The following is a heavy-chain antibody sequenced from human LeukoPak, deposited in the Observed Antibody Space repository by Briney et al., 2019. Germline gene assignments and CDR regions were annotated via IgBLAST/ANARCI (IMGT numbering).Heavy chain of an antibody. CDR1: GFTFSSYW. CDR3: ARDPRYCSSTSCYTFYYYDYYMDV. J-gene: IGHJ6*03. D-gene: IGHD2-2*02. V-gene: IGHV3-74*01. CDR2: INSDGRST. Sequence: GGSLRLSCAASGFTFSSYWMHWVRQAPGKGLVWFSRINSDGRSTSYADSVKGRFTISIDNAKNTLYLQMNSLRAEDTAVYYCARDPRYCSSTSCYTFYYYDYYMDVWGKGTTVTVSS.